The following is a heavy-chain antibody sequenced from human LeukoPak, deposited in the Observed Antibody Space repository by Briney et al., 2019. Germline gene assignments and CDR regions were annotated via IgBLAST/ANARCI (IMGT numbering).Heavy chain of an antibody. Sequence: PGGSLRLSCAASGFTFSSHWMSWVRQAPGKGLEWVANINQDGSEKYYVDSVKGRFTISRDNAKNSLYLQMNSLRAEDTAVYYCARRDCSGGSCHGIDYWGQGTLVTVSS. CDR1: GFTFSSHW. D-gene: IGHD2-15*01. V-gene: IGHV3-7*01. CDR3: ARRDCSGGSCHGIDY. CDR2: INQDGSEK. J-gene: IGHJ4*02.